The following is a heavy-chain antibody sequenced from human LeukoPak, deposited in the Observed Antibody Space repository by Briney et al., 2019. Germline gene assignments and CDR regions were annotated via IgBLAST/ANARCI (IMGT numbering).Heavy chain of an antibody. CDR1: GGSISSGDYY. CDR2: IYYSGST. D-gene: IGHD2-2*01. CDR3: ARDISIPTENIVVVPAASLD. Sequence: PSQTLSLTCTVSGGSISSGDYYWSWIRQPPGKGLEWIGYIYYSGSTYYNPSLTSRVTISVYTSKNQFSLKLSSVTAADTAVYYCARDISIPTENIVVVPAASLDWGQGTLVTVSS. V-gene: IGHV4-30-4*08. J-gene: IGHJ4*02.